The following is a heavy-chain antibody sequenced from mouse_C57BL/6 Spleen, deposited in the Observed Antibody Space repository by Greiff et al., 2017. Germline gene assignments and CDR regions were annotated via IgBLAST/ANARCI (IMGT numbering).Heavy chain of an antibody. CDR2: IDPEDGDT. CDR3: ARPCVVEEDAMDY. J-gene: IGHJ4*01. Sequence: EVQLQQSGAELVKPGASVKLSCTASGFTFTDYYMHWVKQRTGQGLEWIGRIDPEDGDTNYAPKFQGKATITADTSSNTAYLQLSSLTSEDSAVYYCARPCVVEEDAMDYWGQGTSVTVSS. V-gene: IGHV14-2*01. CDR1: GFTFTDYY.